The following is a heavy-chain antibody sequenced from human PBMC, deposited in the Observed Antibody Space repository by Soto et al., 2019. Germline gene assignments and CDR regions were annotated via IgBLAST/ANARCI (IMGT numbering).Heavy chain of an antibody. CDR1: RFTFSYYA. CDR2: ILSDGSKQ. J-gene: IGHJ3*02. D-gene: IGHD3-9*01. V-gene: IGHV3-30-3*01. CDR3: TKKWNLLRYFDWLRGRLGEVAFDI. Sequence: GGSLRLSCAASRFTFSYYAMHWIRQAPGKGLEWMAVILSDGSKQYYAESVKGRFTISRDNAKSSLYLQMNSLRAEDTAVYYCTKKWNLLRYFDWLRGRLGEVAFDIWGQGTMVTVSS.